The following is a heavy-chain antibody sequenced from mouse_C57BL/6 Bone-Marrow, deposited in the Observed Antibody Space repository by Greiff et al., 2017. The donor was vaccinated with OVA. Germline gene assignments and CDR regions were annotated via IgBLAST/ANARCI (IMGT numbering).Heavy chain of an antibody. J-gene: IGHJ4*01. CDR3: ARVPMDY. Sequence: QVQLQQPGAELVRPGTSVKLSCKASGYTFTSYWMHWVKQRPGQGLEWIGVIDPSDSYTNYNQKFKGKATLTVDTSSSTAYMQLSSLTSEDSAVYYCARVPMDYWGQGTSVTVSS. CDR2: IDPSDSYT. V-gene: IGHV1-59*01. CDR1: GYTFTSYW.